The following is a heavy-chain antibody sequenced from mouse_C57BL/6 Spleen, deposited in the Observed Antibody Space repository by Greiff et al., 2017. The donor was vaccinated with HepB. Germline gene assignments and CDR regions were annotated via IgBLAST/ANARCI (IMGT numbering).Heavy chain of an antibody. D-gene: IGHD1-1*01. CDR3: ARKGGSSYEGFAY. CDR1: GYTFTNYW. Sequence: QVQLQQSGAELVRPGTSVKMSCKASGYTFTNYWIGWAKQRPGHGLEWIGDIYPGGGYTNYNEKFKGKATLTADKSSSTAYMQFRSLTSEDSAIYYCARKGGSSYEGFAYWGQGTLVTVSA. CDR2: IYPGGGYT. V-gene: IGHV1-63*01. J-gene: IGHJ3*01.